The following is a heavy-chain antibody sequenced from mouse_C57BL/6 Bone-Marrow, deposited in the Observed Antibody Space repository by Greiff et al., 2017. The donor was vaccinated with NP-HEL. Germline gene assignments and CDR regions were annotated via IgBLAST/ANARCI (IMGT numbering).Heavy chain of an antibody. CDR1: GYTFTSYW. D-gene: IGHD2-5*01. V-gene: IGHV1-55*01. CDR3: ASPTHYSNYDY. J-gene: IGHJ2*01. Sequence: VHLQQSGAELVKPGASVKMSCKASGYTFTSYWITWVKQRPGQGLEWIGDIYPGSGSTNYNEKFKSKATLTVDTSSSTAYMQLSSLTSEDSAVYYCASPTHYSNYDYWGQGTTLTVSS. CDR2: IYPGSGST.